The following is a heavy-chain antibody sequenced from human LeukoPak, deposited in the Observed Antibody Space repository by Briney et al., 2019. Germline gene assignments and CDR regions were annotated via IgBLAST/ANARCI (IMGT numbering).Heavy chain of an antibody. D-gene: IGHD6-13*01. CDR1: GGSISCYY. Sequence: PSETLSLTCTVSGGSISCYYWSWIRQSPGQGLEWIGYIYDSGSTNYNPSLKSRVTISVDTSKNQFSLKLSSVTAADTAVYYCASQGYSSSWYFDYWGQGTLVTVSS. J-gene: IGHJ4*02. V-gene: IGHV4-59*01. CDR2: IYDSGST. CDR3: ASQGYSSSWYFDY.